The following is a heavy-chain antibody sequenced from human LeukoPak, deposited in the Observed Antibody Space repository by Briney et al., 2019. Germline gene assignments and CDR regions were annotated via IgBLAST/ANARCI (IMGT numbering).Heavy chain of an antibody. J-gene: IGHJ4*02. Sequence: SVKVSCKASGGTFSSYAISWVRQAPGQGLEWMGGVIPIFGTANYAQKFQGRVTITADESTSTAYMELSSLRSENTAVYYCARSYGYSYGPFDYWGQGTLVTVSS. CDR1: GGTFSSYA. CDR3: ARSYGYSYGPFDY. D-gene: IGHD5-18*01. CDR2: VIPIFGTA. V-gene: IGHV1-69*01.